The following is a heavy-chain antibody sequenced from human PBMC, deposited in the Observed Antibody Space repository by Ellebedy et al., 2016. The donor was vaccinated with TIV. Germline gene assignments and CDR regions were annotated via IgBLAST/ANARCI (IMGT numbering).Heavy chain of an antibody. V-gene: IGHV3-21*01. CDR2: IGASGTDK. CDR3: ARDTAMNY. Sequence: PGGSLRLSCVASGFTFSSHVMNWVRQAPGKGLEWVSSIGASGTDKYYTDSVKGRFTISRDNAKNSLYLQMDSVRAEDTAVFYCARDTAMNYWGLGTLVTVSS. J-gene: IGHJ4*02. CDR1: GFTFSSHV. D-gene: IGHD5-18*01.